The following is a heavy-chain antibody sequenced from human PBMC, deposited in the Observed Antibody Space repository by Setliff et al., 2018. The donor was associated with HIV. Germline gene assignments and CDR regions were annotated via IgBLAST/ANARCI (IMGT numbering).Heavy chain of an antibody. CDR2: IDHSGST. CDR3: ARGPPPDY. Sequence: SETLSLTCAVYDGSFSGYYWSWIRQPPGKGLEWIGEIDHSGSTNYNPSLRSRVIMSMDTSKNQFSLKLSSVTAADTAVYYCARGPPPDYWGQGTLVTVSS. CDR1: DGSFSGYY. V-gene: IGHV4-34*01. J-gene: IGHJ4*02.